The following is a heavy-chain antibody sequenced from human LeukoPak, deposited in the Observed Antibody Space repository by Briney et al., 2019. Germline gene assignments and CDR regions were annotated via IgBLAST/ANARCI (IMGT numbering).Heavy chain of an antibody. D-gene: IGHD1-26*01. CDR2: IYYDGSNK. Sequence: GGSLRLSCAASGFTFSSYGMHWVRQAPGKGLEWVAVIYYDGSNKYYADSVKGRFTISRDNSKNTLYLQMNSLRAEDTAVYYCARVDRRSYYFDYWGQGTLVTVSS. CDR3: ARVDRRSYYFDY. V-gene: IGHV3-33*01. J-gene: IGHJ4*02. CDR1: GFTFSSYG.